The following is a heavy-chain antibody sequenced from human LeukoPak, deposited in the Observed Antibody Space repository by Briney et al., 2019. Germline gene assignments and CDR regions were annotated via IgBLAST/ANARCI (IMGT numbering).Heavy chain of an antibody. CDR2: INVGNGNT. D-gene: IGHD1-14*01. CDR3: ARDRNPGDYVDAFDI. V-gene: IGHV1-3*01. CDR1: GYTFTRNA. Sequence: ASVKVSCKASGYTFTRNAMHWVRQAPGQRLEWVGWINVGNGNTEYSEKLQGRVTISRDTSASTAYMELNSLRSEDTAVYYCARDRNPGDYVDAFDIWGQGTMVTVSS. J-gene: IGHJ3*02.